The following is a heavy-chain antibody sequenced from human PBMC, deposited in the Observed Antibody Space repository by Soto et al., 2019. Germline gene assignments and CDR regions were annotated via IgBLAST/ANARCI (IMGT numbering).Heavy chain of an antibody. CDR3: AGPYGEAFDY. V-gene: IGHV4-31*03. CDR2: IYYSGSA. CDR1: GGSISSGGYY. Sequence: LTCTVSGGSISSGGYYWSWIRQHPGKGLEWIGYIYYSGSAYYNPSLKSRVTISVDTSKNQFSLRLSSVTAADTAVYYCAGPYGEAFDYWGQGTLVTVSS. J-gene: IGHJ4*02. D-gene: IGHD2-8*01.